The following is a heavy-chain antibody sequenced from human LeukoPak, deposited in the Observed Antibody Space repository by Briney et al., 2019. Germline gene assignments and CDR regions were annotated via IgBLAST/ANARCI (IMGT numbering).Heavy chain of an antibody. V-gene: IGHV3-7*01. CDR1: GFTFSSYW. CDR3: ARAMLWFGETLDAFDI. Sequence: GGSLRLSCAASGFTFSSYWMSWVCQAPGKGLEWVANIKQDGSEKYYVDSVKGRFTISRDNAKNSLYLQMNSLRAEDTAVYYCARAMLWFGETLDAFDIWGQGTMVTVSS. D-gene: IGHD3-10*01. J-gene: IGHJ3*02. CDR2: IKQDGSEK.